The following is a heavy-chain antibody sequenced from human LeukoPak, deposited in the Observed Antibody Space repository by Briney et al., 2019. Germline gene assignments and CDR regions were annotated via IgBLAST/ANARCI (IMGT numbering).Heavy chain of an antibody. CDR2: IFYTGRA. D-gene: IGHD1-26*01. V-gene: IGHV4-59*08. J-gene: IGHJ4*02. CDR1: RGSLSPDH. CDR3: ARLVDGIYTRLDS. Sequence: SETLSLTCTVSRGSLSPDHCAWIRQPPGKGLEWIGYIFYTGRARYNPSLESRVTLTVDMSKNQVSLKLRSVTAADTAIYYCARLVDGIYTRLDSWGQGTLVTVSS.